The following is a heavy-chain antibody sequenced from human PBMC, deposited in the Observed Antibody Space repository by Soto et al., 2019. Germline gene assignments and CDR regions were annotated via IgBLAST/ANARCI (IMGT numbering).Heavy chain of an antibody. CDR2: ISDSGGDT. V-gene: IGHV3-23*01. CDR1: GFTFSTYA. Sequence: PGGSLRLSCAASGFTFSTYAMNWVRQAPGKGLEWVSVISDSGGDTKFADSVKGRFTMSRDNSKNTLYLQMDSLRAEDSAIYYCAKGLRGGYPGSRIFDFWGQGTPVTVSS. CDR3: AKGLRGGYPGSRIFDF. D-gene: IGHD3-10*01. J-gene: IGHJ4*02.